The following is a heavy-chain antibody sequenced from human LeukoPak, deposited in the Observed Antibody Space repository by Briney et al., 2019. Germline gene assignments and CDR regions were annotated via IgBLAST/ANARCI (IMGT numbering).Heavy chain of an antibody. V-gene: IGHV3-7*01. D-gene: IGHD3-10*01. CDR3: ARHSSGSYYTY. Sequence: GGSLRLSCAASGFTFSSSWMSWVRQAPGKGLEWVAHIKQDGSDKYYVDSVKGRFTISRDNAKSSLYLQLNSLRVEDTAMYYCARHSSGSYYTYWGQGTLVTVSS. CDR2: IKQDGSDK. CDR1: GFTFSSSW. J-gene: IGHJ4*02.